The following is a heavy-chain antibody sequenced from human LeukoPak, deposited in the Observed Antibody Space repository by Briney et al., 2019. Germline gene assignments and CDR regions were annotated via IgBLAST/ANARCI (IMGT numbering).Heavy chain of an antibody. Sequence: ASVKVSCKASGYTFTSYGISWVRQAPGQGLEWMGWIIAYNGNTNYAQKLQGRVTMTTDTSTSTAYMELSRLRSDDTAIYYCARVDSRFGGVIGNAVDYWGQGTLVTVSS. D-gene: IGHD3-16*02. CDR1: GYTFTSYG. V-gene: IGHV1-18*01. J-gene: IGHJ4*02. CDR2: IIAYNGNT. CDR3: ARVDSRFGGVIGNAVDY.